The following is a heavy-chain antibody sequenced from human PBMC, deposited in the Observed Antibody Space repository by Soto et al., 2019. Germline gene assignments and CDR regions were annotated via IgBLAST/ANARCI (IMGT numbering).Heavy chain of an antibody. V-gene: IGHV4-59*01. Sequence: SSETLSLTCTVSGGSISSYYWSWIRQPPGKGLEWIGYIYYSGSTNYNPSLKSRVTISVDTSKNQFSLKLSSVTAADTAVYYCARYSSGWYEDHYYYGMDVWGQGTTVTVSS. D-gene: IGHD6-19*01. CDR1: GGSISSYY. CDR3: ARYSSGWYEDHYYYGMDV. J-gene: IGHJ6*02. CDR2: IYYSGST.